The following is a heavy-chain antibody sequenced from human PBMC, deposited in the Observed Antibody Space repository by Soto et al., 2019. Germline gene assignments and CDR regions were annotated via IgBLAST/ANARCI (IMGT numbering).Heavy chain of an antibody. CDR3: ASHRFGEFPFDY. V-gene: IGHV5-10-1*01. CDR2: IDPSDSYT. Sequence: EVQLEQSGAEVKKPGESLRISCKGSGNSFTNYWISWVRQMPGKGREWMGMIDPSDSYTTYSPSFQGHVTISADKSMSTAYLQWSSLRASDTAMYYCASHRFGEFPFDYWGQGTLVTVSS. CDR1: GNSFTNYW. D-gene: IGHD3-10*01. J-gene: IGHJ4*02.